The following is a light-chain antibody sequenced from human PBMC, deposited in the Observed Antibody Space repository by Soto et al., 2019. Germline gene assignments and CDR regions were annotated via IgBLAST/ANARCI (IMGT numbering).Light chain of an antibody. CDR2: LNSDGSH. V-gene: IGLV4-69*01. Sequence: QLVLTQSPSASASLGASVKLTCTLSSGHSSYAIAWHQQQPEKGPRYLMKLNSDGSHSKGDGIPDRFSGSSSGAERYLTISSLRSEDEADYYCQTWGTGSGVFGGGTPLTVL. CDR1: SGHSSYA. CDR3: QTWGTGSGV. J-gene: IGLJ7*01.